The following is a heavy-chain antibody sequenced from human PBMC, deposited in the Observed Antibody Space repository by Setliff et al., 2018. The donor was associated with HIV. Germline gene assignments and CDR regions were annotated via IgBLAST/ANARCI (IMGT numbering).Heavy chain of an antibody. CDR1: GYSISSGYY. J-gene: IGHJ6*02. Sequence: SETLSLTCDVSGYSISSGYYWGWIRQSPGKGLEWIGEIDHSGNTRYNPSLKSRVTISVDKSKNQFSLNMESVTAADTAVYYCARIRHAMDVWGQGTMVTVSS. CDR2: IDHSGNT. D-gene: IGHD6-6*01. CDR3: ARIRHAMDV. V-gene: IGHV4-38-2*01.